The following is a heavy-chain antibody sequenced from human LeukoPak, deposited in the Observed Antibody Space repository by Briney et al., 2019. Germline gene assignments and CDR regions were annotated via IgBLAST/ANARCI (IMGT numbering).Heavy chain of an antibody. CDR1: GFTFSDYY. V-gene: IGHV3-11*01. CDR2: ISSSGSTI. D-gene: IGHD3-22*01. J-gene: IGHJ3*02. Sequence: GGSLRLSCAASGFTFSDYYMSWIRQAPGKGLEWVSYISSSGSTIYYADSVKGRFTISRDNAKNSLYLQMNSLRAEGTAVYYCARGGYYDSSGFYAFDIWGQGTMVTVSS. CDR3: ARGGYYDSSGFYAFDI.